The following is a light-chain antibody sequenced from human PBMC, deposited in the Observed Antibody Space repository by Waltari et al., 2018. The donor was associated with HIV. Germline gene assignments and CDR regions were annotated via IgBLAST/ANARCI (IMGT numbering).Light chain of an antibody. CDR1: QDIRHY. Sequence: DFQMTQSPSSLSASVGERVTITCRASQDIRHYVAWYQQKSGRVPKLLIHSASTLQPGVPSRFSGTGSGTEFTLSISSLQPDDVATYYCQKYNSVVSFGGGTKVEI. CDR3: QKYNSVVS. CDR2: SAS. J-gene: IGKJ4*01. V-gene: IGKV1-27*01.